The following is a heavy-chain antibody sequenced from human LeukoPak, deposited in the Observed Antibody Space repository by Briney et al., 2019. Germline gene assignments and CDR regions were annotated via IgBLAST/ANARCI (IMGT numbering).Heavy chain of an antibody. Sequence: SETLSLTCAVSGGSISSSNWWSWVRQPPGKGLEWIGEIYHSGSTNYNPSLKSRVTISVDKSKNQFSLKLSSVTAADTAVYYCAREGDSSSWYYTDVWGKGTTVTVSS. D-gene: IGHD6-13*01. CDR1: GGSISSSNW. J-gene: IGHJ6*03. V-gene: IGHV4-4*02. CDR3: AREGDSSSWYYTDV. CDR2: IYHSGST.